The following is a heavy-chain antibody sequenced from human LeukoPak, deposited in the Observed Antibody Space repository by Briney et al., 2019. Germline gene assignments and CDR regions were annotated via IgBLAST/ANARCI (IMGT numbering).Heavy chain of an antibody. V-gene: IGHV1-69*13. CDR2: IIPIFGTA. J-gene: IGHJ4*02. D-gene: IGHD6-19*01. Sequence: SVKVSCKASGGTFSSYAISWVRQAPGQGLEWMGGIIPIFGTANYAQKFQGRVTITADESTSTAYMELSSLRSDDTAVYYCASSAYSSGWYPGDYWGQGTLVTVSS. CDR3: ASSAYSSGWYPGDY. CDR1: GGTFSSYA.